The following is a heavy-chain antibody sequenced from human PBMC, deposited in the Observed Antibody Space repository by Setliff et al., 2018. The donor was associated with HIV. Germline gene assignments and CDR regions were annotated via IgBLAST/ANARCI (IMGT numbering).Heavy chain of an antibody. CDR3: ASGWYGSGKYYYYYYMDV. V-gene: IGHV1-2*06. J-gene: IGHJ6*03. CDR2: INPNSAGT. CDR1: GYTFTGHY. Sequence: ASVKVSCKASGYTFTGHYIHWVRQAPGQGLEWMGRINPNSAGTNYAQKFQGRVTMTRDTSISTAYMELSRLRLDDTAVYYCASGWYGSGKYYYYYYMDVWGKGTTGTVS. D-gene: IGHD3-10*01.